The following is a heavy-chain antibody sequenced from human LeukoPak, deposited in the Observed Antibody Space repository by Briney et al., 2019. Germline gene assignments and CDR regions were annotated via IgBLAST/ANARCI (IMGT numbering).Heavy chain of an antibody. J-gene: IGHJ4*02. Sequence: ASVKVSCKASGYTFTSYAMHWVRQAPGQRLEWMGWINAGNGNTKYSQKFQGRVTMTRDTSTSTVYMELSSLRSEDTAVYYCARDTNDFWSGYQGFWGQGTLVTVSS. CDR1: GYTFTSYA. CDR3: ARDTNDFWSGYQGF. CDR2: INAGNGNT. V-gene: IGHV1-3*01. D-gene: IGHD3-3*01.